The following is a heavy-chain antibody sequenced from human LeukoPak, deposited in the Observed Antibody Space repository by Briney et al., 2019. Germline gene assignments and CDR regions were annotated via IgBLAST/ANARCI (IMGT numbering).Heavy chain of an antibody. J-gene: IGHJ4*02. CDR3: ARDYGGPHYFDY. V-gene: IGHV3-21*01. Sequence: GGSLRLSCAASGFTFSSHDMNWVRQAPGKGLEWVSSITTATSSYIYYADSVKGRCTISRDDAKNSLYLQMDSLRAEDTAVYYCARDYGGPHYFDYWGQGTLVTVCS. D-gene: IGHD2-15*01. CDR1: GFTFSSHD. CDR2: ITTATSSYI.